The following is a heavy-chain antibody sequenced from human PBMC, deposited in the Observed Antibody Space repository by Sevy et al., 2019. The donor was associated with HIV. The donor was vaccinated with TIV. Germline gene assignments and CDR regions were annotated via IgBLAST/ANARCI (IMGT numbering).Heavy chain of an antibody. V-gene: IGHV3-33*01. J-gene: IGHJ4*02. CDR1: GFEFNKYG. D-gene: IGHD3-9*01. CDR3: AREWGKISRSFDWLFHF. CDR2: IWYDGSYK. Sequence: GGSLRLSCAASGFEFNKYGFHWVRQAPGKGLEWVAIIWYDGSYKYYAGSVKGRFTISRDDSRNMVFLQMNSLRAEDTAVYYCAREWGKISRSFDWLFHFWGQGTPVTVSS.